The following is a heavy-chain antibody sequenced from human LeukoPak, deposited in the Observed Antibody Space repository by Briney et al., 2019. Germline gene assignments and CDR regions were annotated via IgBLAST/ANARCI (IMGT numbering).Heavy chain of an antibody. V-gene: IGHV4-39*07. CDR2: VFYSGTT. CDR1: GDSISSSPYY. CDR3: ARGGYQQTSTFDF. D-gene: IGHD5-18*01. J-gene: IGHJ4*02. Sequence: PSETLSLTCAVSGDSISSSPYYWVWIRQPPGKGLEWIGGVFYSGTTYYNPSLKSRVTISVDTSKNQFSLQLRSVTAADTAVYYCARGGYQQTSTFDFWGQGTLVTVSS.